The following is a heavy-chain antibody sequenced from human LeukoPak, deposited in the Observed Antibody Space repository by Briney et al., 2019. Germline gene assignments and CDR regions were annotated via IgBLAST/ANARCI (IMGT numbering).Heavy chain of an antibody. CDR1: GFTFDDYA. Sequence: PGRSLRLSCAASGFTFDDYAMHWVRQAPGKGLEWVSGISWNSGSIGYADSVKGRFTISRDNAKNSLYLQMNSLRAEDTALYYCAKDKGGTSIDYWGQGTLVTVSS. CDR2: ISWNSGSI. J-gene: IGHJ4*02. CDR3: AKDKGGTSIDY. D-gene: IGHD6-25*01. V-gene: IGHV3-9*01.